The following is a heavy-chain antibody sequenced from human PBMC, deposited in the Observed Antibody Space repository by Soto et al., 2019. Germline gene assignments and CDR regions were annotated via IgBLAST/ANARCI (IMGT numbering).Heavy chain of an antibody. D-gene: IGHD1-26*01. J-gene: IGHJ4*02. CDR3: ARDHIVGATNFDY. CDR2: IKQDGSEK. Sequence: EVQLVESGGGLVQPGGSLRPSCAASGFTFSSYWMSWVRQAPGKGLEWVANIKQDGSEKYYVDSVKGRFTISRDNAKNSLYLQMNSLRAEDTAVYYCARDHIVGATNFDYWGQGTLVTVSS. V-gene: IGHV3-7*01. CDR1: GFTFSSYW.